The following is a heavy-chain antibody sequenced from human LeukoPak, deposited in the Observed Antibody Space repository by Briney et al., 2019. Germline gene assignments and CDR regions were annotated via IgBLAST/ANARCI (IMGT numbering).Heavy chain of an antibody. Sequence: PSETLSLTCAVYGGSFSSYYWSWIRQPPGKGLEWIGYIYTSGSTNYNPSLKSRVTISVDTSKNQFSLKLSSVTAADTAVYYCARLAGIYFDYWGQGTLVTVSS. D-gene: IGHD6-19*01. CDR3: ARLAGIYFDY. CDR2: IYTSGST. J-gene: IGHJ4*01. CDR1: GGSFSSYY. V-gene: IGHV4-4*09.